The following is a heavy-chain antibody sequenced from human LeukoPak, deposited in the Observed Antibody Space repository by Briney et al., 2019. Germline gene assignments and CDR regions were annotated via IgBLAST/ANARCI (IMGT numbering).Heavy chain of an antibody. D-gene: IGHD4-23*01. CDR2: ISSNGGVT. J-gene: IGHJ4*02. Sequence: GGSLRLSCAASGFSFSNYGMHWVRQAPGKGLEYVSAISSNGGVTYYADSVKGRFTISRDNSKNTLYLQMSSLRAEDTAIYYCVKDRWVDYWGQGILVTVSS. CDR3: VKDRWVDY. V-gene: IGHV3-64D*09. CDR1: GFSFSNYG.